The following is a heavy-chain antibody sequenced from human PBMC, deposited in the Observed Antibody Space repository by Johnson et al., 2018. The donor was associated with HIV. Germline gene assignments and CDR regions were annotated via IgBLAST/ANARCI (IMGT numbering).Heavy chain of an antibody. Sequence: QLVESGGGVVQPGGSLRLSCAASGFTFSRYAMHWVRQAPGKGLEWVALISYDGSNKYYADSVKGRFTISRDNSKNTLYVQMNSLRAEDTAAYYCAKGRWELLAGAFDIWGKGTTVTVSS. CDR3: AKGRWELLAGAFDI. V-gene: IGHV3-30*04. CDR2: ISYDGSNK. D-gene: IGHD1-26*01. CDR1: GFTFSRYA. J-gene: IGHJ3*02.